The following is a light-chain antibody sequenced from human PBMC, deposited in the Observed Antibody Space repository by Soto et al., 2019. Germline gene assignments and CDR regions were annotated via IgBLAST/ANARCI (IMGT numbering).Light chain of an antibody. CDR3: ATWDDGLSGPV. V-gene: IGLV1-47*01. CDR2: RDN. Sequence: QSVLSQPPSPSGTPGQTIIISCDGSGSNIGSNYVYLYQQLPGSAPKLLIHRDNQRPSGVPDRFSGSRSGTSASLAISGLRSEDEADYYCATWDDGLSGPVFGGGTKLTVL. J-gene: IGLJ3*02. CDR1: GSNIGSNY.